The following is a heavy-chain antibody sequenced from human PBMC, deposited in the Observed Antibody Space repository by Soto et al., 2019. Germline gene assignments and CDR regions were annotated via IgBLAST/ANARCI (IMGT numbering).Heavy chain of an antibody. CDR3: AAILGIDV. J-gene: IGHJ6*02. V-gene: IGHV3-7*05. Sequence: EVQLVESGGGLVQPGGSLRLSCAVSGFTFSNYWMSWVRQAPGKGLEWVANIKKDGSEKYYVDSVKGRFIISRDNGKKSLYLQMTDLRAEDTAVDYCAAILGIDVWGQGTTVTVSS. CDR2: IKKDGSEK. D-gene: IGHD3-3*02. CDR1: GFTFSNYW.